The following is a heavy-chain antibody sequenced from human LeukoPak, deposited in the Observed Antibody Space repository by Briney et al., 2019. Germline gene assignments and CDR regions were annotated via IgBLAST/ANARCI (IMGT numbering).Heavy chain of an antibody. J-gene: IGHJ6*03. V-gene: IGHV3-23*01. CDR3: ARGPNYSNFGSAYYYYMDV. Sequence: GGSLRLSCAASGFTFNIYPMTWVRQAPGKGLEWVSTISTDGGNTYYADSVKGRFTISRDNSKNTVYLQMNSLRADDTAVYYCARGPNYSNFGSAYYYYMDVWGKGTTVTVSS. CDR1: GFTFNIYP. CDR2: ISTDGGNT. D-gene: IGHD4-11*01.